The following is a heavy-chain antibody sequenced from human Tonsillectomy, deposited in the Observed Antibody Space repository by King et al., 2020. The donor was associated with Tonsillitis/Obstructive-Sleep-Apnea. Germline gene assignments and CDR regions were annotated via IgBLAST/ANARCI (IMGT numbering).Heavy chain of an antibody. CDR2: ISSSSSYT. Sequence: QGQLGEAGGGLVKPGGSLRLSCAASGFTFSDYYMSWIRQAPGKGLEWVSYISSSSSYTNYADSVKGRFTISRDNAKNSLYLQMNSLRAEDTAVYYCAVLYCSSTSCYTGDWFDPWGQGTLVTVSS. CDR1: GFTFSDYY. D-gene: IGHD2-2*02. V-gene: IGHV3-11*05. J-gene: IGHJ5*02. CDR3: AVLYCSSTSCYTGDWFDP.